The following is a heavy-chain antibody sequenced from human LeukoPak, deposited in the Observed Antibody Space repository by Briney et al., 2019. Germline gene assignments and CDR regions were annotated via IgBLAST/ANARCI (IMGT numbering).Heavy chain of an antibody. CDR2: INTNTGNP. J-gene: IGHJ4*02. Sequence: ASVKVSCKASGYTFTSYDINWVRQATGQGLEWMGWINTNTGNPTYAQGFTGRFVFSLDTSVSTAYLQISSLKAEDTAVYYCARLRRATVTTSEFGYWGQGTLVTVSS. V-gene: IGHV7-4-1*02. D-gene: IGHD4-17*01. CDR3: ARLRRATVTTSEFGY. CDR1: GYTFTSYD.